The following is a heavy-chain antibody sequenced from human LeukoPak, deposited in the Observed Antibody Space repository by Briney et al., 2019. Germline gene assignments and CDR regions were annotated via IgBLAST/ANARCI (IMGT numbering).Heavy chain of an antibody. Sequence: PGGSLRLSCAASGFTFSNYGMHWVRQAPGKGLEWEALISFDGSQKYYADSVKGRFTISRDNSKSTVYLQMNSLRVEDAAVYYCARGGWYSYGRGEHYFDYWGQGTLVTVSS. V-gene: IGHV3-30*02. CDR3: ARGGWYSYGRGEHYFDY. J-gene: IGHJ4*02. CDR2: ISFDGSQK. D-gene: IGHD5-18*01. CDR1: GFTFSNYG.